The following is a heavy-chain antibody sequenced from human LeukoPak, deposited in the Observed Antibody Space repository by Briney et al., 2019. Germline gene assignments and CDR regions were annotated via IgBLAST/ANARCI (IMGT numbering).Heavy chain of an antibody. V-gene: IGHV3-33*01. D-gene: IGHD3-22*01. CDR1: GFTLSNHG. J-gene: IGHJ4*02. Sequence: GGSLRLSCAASGFTLSNHGMHWVRQAPGKGLEWVAVFWAHGRSQYNADSVKGRFTISRDTSRSTVHLQMNSLRVEDTAVYYCARDGDTSGHYSLFEYWGQGTRDTVAS. CDR2: FWAHGRSQ. CDR3: ARDGDTSGHYSLFEY.